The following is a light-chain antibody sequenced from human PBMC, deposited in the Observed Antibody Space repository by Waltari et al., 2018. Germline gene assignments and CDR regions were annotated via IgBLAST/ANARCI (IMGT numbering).Light chain of an antibody. CDR3: QHYVSLPVT. V-gene: IGKV3-20*01. CDR1: QSVSRT. J-gene: IGKJ1*01. Sequence: DIVLTQSPGTLSLSPGERATRACRASQSVSRTLAGYQQKPGQAPRLLIYDASSMVTGIPDRFSGSGSGTDFSLTITRLGPEDFAVYYCQHYVSLPVTFGQGTKVEIK. CDR2: DAS.